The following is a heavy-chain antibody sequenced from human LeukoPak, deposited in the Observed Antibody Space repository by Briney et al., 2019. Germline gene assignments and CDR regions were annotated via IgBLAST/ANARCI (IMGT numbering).Heavy chain of an antibody. D-gene: IGHD3-22*01. CDR1: GFTFSSYA. V-gene: IGHV3-23*01. CDR3: ARTDYDSSGPLSYFDY. J-gene: IGHJ4*02. Sequence: GGSLRLSCAASGFTFSSYAMGWVRQAPGKGLEWVSAISGSGGSTYYADSVKGRFTISRDNSKNTLYLQMNSLRAEDTAVYYCARTDYDSSGPLSYFDYWGQGTLVTVSS. CDR2: ISGSGGST.